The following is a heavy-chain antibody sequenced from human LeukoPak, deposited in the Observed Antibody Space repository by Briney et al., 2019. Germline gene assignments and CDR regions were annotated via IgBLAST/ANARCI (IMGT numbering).Heavy chain of an antibody. CDR3: AREWERWDLSHWFDP. V-gene: IGHV4-61*02. J-gene: IGHJ5*02. CDR2: IYVSGST. Sequence: PSQTLSLTCTVSGSISSGSYYWSWIRQPAGKGLEWIGRIYVSGSTNYNPSLESRVTISVDTSKNQFSLQLTSLTAADTAVYYCAREWERWDLSHWFDPWGQGTLVTVSS. CDR1: GSISSGSYY. D-gene: IGHD5-24*01.